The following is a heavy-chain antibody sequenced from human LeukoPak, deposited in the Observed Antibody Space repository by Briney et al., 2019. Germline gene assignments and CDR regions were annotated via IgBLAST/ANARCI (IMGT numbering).Heavy chain of an antibody. J-gene: IGHJ6*03. CDR1: GFTFSSCA. V-gene: IGHV3-23*01. Sequence: GGSLRLSCAASGFTFSSCAMSWVRQAPGKGLEWVSTISGSGDSTYYADSVKGRFTISRGNAKNSLYLQMNSLRAEDTALYYCAKGGIHRGYYYYYMDVWGKGTTVTISS. D-gene: IGHD6-13*01. CDR3: AKGGIHRGYYYYYMDV. CDR2: ISGSGDST.